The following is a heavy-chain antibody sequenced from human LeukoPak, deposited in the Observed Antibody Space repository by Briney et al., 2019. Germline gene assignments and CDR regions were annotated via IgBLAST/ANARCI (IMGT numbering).Heavy chain of an antibody. Sequence: AGRSLRLSCAASGFTFSSFGMHWVRQAPGKGLEWVAVIWYDGSNKYYADSVKGRFTISRDNSKNTPYLQMNSLRAEDTAVYYCARDGDITPTDVWGQGTTVTVSS. V-gene: IGHV3-33*01. D-gene: IGHD2-15*01. CDR2: IWYDGSNK. CDR3: ARDGDITPTDV. CDR1: GFTFSSFG. J-gene: IGHJ6*02.